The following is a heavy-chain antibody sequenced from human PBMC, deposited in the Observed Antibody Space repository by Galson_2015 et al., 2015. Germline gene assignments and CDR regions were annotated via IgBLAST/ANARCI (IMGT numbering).Heavy chain of an antibody. CDR1: GFTFSGYA. Sequence: SLRLSCAGSGFTFSGYAMHWVRQAPGKGLEYVSVIGSDGGSTTYFADSVKGRFTISRDNSKNTLYLQTSSLRVEDTAVYYCVKDLIILRYFDVDPWGQGTLVTVSS. CDR3: VKDLIILRYFDVDP. V-gene: IGHV3-64D*08. J-gene: IGHJ5*02. D-gene: IGHD3-9*01. CDR2: IGSDGGSTT.